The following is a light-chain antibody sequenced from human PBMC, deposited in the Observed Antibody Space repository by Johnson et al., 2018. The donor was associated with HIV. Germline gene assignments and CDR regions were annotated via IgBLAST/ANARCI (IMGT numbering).Light chain of an antibody. CDR3: GTWDSSLSAHYV. CDR1: SSNIGKNY. V-gene: IGLV1-51*01. CDR2: DNN. Sequence: QSVLTQPPSVSAAPGQKVTISCSGSSSNIGKNYVSWYQQLPGTAPKLLIYDNNKRPSVIPDRFSGSKSGTSATPGITGLQTGDEADYYCGTWDSSLSAHYVFGTGTKVTVL. J-gene: IGLJ1*01.